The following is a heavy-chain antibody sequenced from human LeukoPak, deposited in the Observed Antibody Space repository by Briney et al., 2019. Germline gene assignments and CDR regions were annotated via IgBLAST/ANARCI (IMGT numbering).Heavy chain of an antibody. CDR2: ISSSSSYI. V-gene: IGHV3-21*01. CDR1: GFTFSSYS. Sequence: PGGSLRLSCAASGFTFSSYSMNWVRQAPGKGLEWVSSISSSSSYIYYADSVKGRFTISRDNAKNSLYLQMNSLRAEDTAVYYCARPQVGQWLVLGGYWGQGTLVTVSS. J-gene: IGHJ4*02. CDR3: ARPQVGQWLVLGGY. D-gene: IGHD6-19*01.